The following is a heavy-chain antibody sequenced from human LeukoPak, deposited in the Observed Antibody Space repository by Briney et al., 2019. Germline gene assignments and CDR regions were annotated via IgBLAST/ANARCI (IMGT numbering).Heavy chain of an antibody. V-gene: IGHV1-2*02. J-gene: IGHJ4*02. Sequence: ASVKVSCKASGYTFTGYYMHWVRQAPGQGREWMGWINPNSGGTNYAQKFQGRVTMTRDTSISTAYMELSRLRSDDTAGYYCARDVGYSSSWCVWERFDYWGQGTLVTVSS. CDR3: ARDVGYSSSWCVWERFDY. CDR2: INPNSGGT. D-gene: IGHD6-13*01. CDR1: GYTFTGYY.